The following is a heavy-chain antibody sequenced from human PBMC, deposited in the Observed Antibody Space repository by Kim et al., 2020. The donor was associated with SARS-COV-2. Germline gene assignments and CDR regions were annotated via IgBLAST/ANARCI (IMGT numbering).Heavy chain of an antibody. CDR1: GGSFSGYY. Sequence: SETLSLTCAVYGGSFSGYYWSWIRQPPGKGLEWIGEINHSGSTNYNPSLKSRVTISVDTSKNQFSLKLSSVTAADTAVYYCARARRIAAAGTYYYYYMDVWGKGTTVTVSS. CDR3: ARARRIAAAGTYYYYYMDV. D-gene: IGHD6-13*01. CDR2: INHSGST. V-gene: IGHV4-34*01. J-gene: IGHJ6*03.